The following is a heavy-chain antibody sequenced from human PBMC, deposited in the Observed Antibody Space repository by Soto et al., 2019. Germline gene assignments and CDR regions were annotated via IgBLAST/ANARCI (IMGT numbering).Heavy chain of an antibody. V-gene: IGHV1-69*06. D-gene: IGHD3-22*01. CDR3: ARGGIHFADSSGHAFDS. J-gene: IGHJ4*02. CDR2: IIPIFETA. Sequence: QVELVQSGAEVKKPGSSVKVSCKASGDTFDIYGFNWVRQAPEEGLEWMGVIIPIFETADYAQKFQGRVSITADKSTSTAYMELGSLTSEDTAVYYCARGGIHFADSSGHAFDSWGQGTLISVTS. CDR1: GDTFDIYG.